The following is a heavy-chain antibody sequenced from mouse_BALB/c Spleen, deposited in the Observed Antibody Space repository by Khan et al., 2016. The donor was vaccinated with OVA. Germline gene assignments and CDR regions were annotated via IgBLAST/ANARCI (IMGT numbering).Heavy chain of an antibody. Sequence: VQLKESGPGLVKPSQSLSLTCTVTGYSITSGYAWNWIRQFPGNKLEWMGYISYSGVTSYTPSLKSRISITRDTSKNQFFLQLNSVTTEDTATYYCARGNYYGYYFDYRGQGTTRTVSS. J-gene: IGHJ2*01. CDR2: ISYSGVT. CDR1: GYSITSGYA. V-gene: IGHV3-2*02. CDR3: ARGNYYGYYFDY. D-gene: IGHD1-1*01.